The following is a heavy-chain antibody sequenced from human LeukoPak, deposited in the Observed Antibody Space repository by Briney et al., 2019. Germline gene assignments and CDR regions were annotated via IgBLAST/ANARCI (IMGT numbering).Heavy chain of an antibody. V-gene: IGHV4-59*01. CDR1: GDSLNIYY. D-gene: IGHD1-26*01. Sequence: SETLSLTCSVSGDSLNIYYWNWIRQSPEKGLEWIGYIYYSGNTNYNPSLKNRVTISVDTSKNQFSLKLSSVTAADTAVYYCARGYSGSYGRFDYWGQGTLATVSS. J-gene: IGHJ4*02. CDR2: IYYSGNT. CDR3: ARGYSGSYGRFDY.